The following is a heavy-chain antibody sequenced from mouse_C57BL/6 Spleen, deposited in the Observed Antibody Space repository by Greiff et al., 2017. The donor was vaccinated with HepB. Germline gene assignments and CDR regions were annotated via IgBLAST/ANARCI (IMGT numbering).Heavy chain of an antibody. Sequence: EVQLQQSGPELVKPGASVKISCKASGYTFTDYYMNWVKQSHGKSLEWIGDINPNNGGTSYNQKFKGKATLTVDKSSSTAYMELRSLTSEDSAVYYCASHYGSSWFAYWGQGTLVTVSA. CDR1: GYTFTDYY. V-gene: IGHV1-26*01. D-gene: IGHD1-1*01. J-gene: IGHJ3*01. CDR3: ASHYGSSWFAY. CDR2: INPNNGGT.